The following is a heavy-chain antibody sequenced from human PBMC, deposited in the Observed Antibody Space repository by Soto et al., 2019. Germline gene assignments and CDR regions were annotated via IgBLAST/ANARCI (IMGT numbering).Heavy chain of an antibody. CDR1: GYTFTSYS. V-gene: IGHV1-18*01. CDR3: ARDVGYGLIDY. CDR2: ISAYNGNT. J-gene: IGHJ4*02. D-gene: IGHD5-18*01. Sequence: QVQLVQSGAEVKKPGASVKVSCKASGYTFTSYSISWVRQAPGQGLEWMGWISAYNGNTYHARKLQGRVTMTTDTSTSTAYRELRSLRSDDTAVYDCARDVGYGLIDYWGQGTLVTVSS.